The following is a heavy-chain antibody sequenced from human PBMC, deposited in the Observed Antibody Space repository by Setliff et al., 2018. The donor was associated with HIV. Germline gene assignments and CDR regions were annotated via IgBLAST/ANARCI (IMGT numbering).Heavy chain of an antibody. D-gene: IGHD6-6*01. J-gene: IGHJ4*02. CDR3: ARARSLITVRRSFDY. Sequence: SETLSLTCTVFGDSLSSSSYYWGWIRQPPGKGLEWIGSIYYSGTTYYNPSLKSRVTISIDTSKNHLSLKLTSVTAADTAVYYCARARSLITVRRSFDYWGQGTLVTVSS. CDR2: IYYSGTT. V-gene: IGHV4-39*02. CDR1: GDSLSSSSYY.